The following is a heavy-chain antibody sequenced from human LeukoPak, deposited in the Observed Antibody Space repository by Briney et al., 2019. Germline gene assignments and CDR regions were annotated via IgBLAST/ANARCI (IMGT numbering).Heavy chain of an antibody. V-gene: IGHV3-73*01. J-gene: IGHJ4*02. CDR1: GFTFTVSS. Sequence: GGSLRLSCAASGFTFTVSSIHWVRQASGKGLEWVGRIRSKVNDYATAYAASVKGRFTISRDDSENTAYLQMNSLKTEDTAVYYCTTPWRYDSSAFYYDFEYWSQGTLVTVSS. D-gene: IGHD3-22*01. CDR3: TTPWRYDSSAFYYDFEY. CDR2: IRSKVNDYAT.